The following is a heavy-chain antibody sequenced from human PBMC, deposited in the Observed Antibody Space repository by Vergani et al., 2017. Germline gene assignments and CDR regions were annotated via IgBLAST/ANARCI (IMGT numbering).Heavy chain of an antibody. Sequence: EVQLLESGGGLVQPGGSLRLSCAASGFPFSTYAMTWVRRAPGKGLEWVSTISSDGGSTYYADSVKGRFTISRDNSKNTLSLQMNRLTAEDTAIYYCAGPQGTSAYYYGGFDYWGQGILVTVSS. CDR1: GFPFSTYA. CDR2: ISSDGGST. CDR3: AGPQGTSAYYYGGFDY. V-gene: IGHV3-23*01. J-gene: IGHJ4*02. D-gene: IGHD3-22*01.